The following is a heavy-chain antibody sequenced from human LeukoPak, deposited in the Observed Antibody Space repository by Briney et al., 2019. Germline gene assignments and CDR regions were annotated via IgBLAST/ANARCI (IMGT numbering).Heavy chain of an antibody. CDR1: GYTFTGYY. J-gene: IGHJ4*02. D-gene: IGHD1-1*01. CDR3: VGGPNDRRFDY. CDR2: INPNSGGT. Sequence: GASVKVSCKASGYTFTGYYMHWVRQAPGQGLEWMGWINPNSGGTNYAQKFQGRVTMTRDTSTSTVYMELSSLRSEDMALYSCVGGPNDRRFDYWGQGTLVIVSS. V-gene: IGHV1-2*02.